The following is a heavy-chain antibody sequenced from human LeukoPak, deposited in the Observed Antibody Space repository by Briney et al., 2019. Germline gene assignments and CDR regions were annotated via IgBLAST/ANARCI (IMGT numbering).Heavy chain of an antibody. D-gene: IGHD2-21*02. CDR2: IYYSGST. CDR1: GGSISSYY. Sequence: PSETLSLTCTVSGGSISSYYWSWIRQPPGKGLEWIGYIYYSGSTNYNPSLKSRVTISVDTSKNQFSLKLSSVTAADTAVYYCAREEGVTENWFDPWGQGTLVTVSS. CDR3: AREEGVTENWFDP. J-gene: IGHJ5*02. V-gene: IGHV4-59*01.